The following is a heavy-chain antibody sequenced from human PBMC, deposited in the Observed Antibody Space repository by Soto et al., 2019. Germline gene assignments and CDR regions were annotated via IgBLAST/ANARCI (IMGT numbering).Heavy chain of an antibody. J-gene: IGHJ4*02. V-gene: IGHV3-49*03. CDR2: IRSKAYGGTT. Sequence: PGGSLRLSCTASGFTFGDYAMSWFRQAPGKGLEWVGFIRSKAYGGTTEYAASAKGRFTISRDDSKSIAYLQMNSLKTEDTAVYYCTRVLTIFGVGYYFDYWGQGTLVTVSS. CDR3: TRVLTIFGVGYYFDY. CDR1: GFTFGDYA. D-gene: IGHD3-3*01.